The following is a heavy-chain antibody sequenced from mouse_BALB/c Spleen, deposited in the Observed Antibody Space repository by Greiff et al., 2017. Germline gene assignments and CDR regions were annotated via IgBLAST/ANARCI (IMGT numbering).Heavy chain of an antibody. J-gene: IGHJ4*01. V-gene: IGHV5-6-4*01. Sequence: DVQLVESGGGLVKPGGSLKLSCAASGFTFSSYTMSWVRQTPEKRLEWVATISSGGSYTYYPDSVKGRFTISRDNAKNTLYLQMSSLKSEDTAMYYCTRGLRDQRDAMDYWGQGTSVTVSS. CDR1: GFTFSSYT. D-gene: IGHD1-1*01. CDR2: ISSGGSYT. CDR3: TRGLRDQRDAMDY.